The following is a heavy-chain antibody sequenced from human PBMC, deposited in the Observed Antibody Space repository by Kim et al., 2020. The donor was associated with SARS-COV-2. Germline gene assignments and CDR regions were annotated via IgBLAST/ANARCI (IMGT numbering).Heavy chain of an antibody. V-gene: IGHV4-59*01. D-gene: IGHD2-8*01. J-gene: IGHJ5*02. CDR3: AREIMGVNWFDP. Sequence: SETLSLTCTVSGGSISSYYWSWIRQPPGKGLEWIGYIYYSGSTNYNPSLKSRVTISVDTSKNQFSLKLSSVTAADTAVYYCAREIMGVNWFDPWGQGTLVTVSS. CDR1: GGSISSYY. CDR2: IYYSGST.